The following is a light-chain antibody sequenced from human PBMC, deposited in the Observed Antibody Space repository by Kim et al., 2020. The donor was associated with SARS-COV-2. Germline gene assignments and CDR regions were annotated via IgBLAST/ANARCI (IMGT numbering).Light chain of an antibody. Sequence: SYELTQPSSVSVSPGQTARITCSGDVLAKKYTRWFQQKPGPAPVLVIYKDSERPSGIPERFSGSSSGTTVTLTISGAQVEDEADYYCYSATDNNYV. CDR2: KDS. V-gene: IGLV3-27*01. CDR1: VLAKKY. CDR3: YSATDNNYV. J-gene: IGLJ1*01.